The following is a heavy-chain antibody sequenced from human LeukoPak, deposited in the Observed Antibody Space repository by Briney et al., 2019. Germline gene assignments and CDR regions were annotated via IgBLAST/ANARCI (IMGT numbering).Heavy chain of an antibody. CDR2: ISGSGRST. J-gene: IGHJ5*02. Sequence: GGSLRLSCAASGFTFSSYAMSWVRQAPGKGLEWVSAISGSGRSTYYADSVKGRFTISRDNSKNTLYLQMNSLRAEDTAVYYCANSIAAAGWFDPWGQGTLVTVSS. V-gene: IGHV3-23*01. CDR3: ANSIAAAGWFDP. D-gene: IGHD6-13*01. CDR1: GFTFSSYA.